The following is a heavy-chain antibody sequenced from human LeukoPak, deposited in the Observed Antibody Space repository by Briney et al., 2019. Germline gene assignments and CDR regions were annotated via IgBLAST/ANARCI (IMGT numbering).Heavy chain of an antibody. CDR1: GFTFSSYG. V-gene: IGHV3-23*01. Sequence: GGSLRLSCAASGFTFSSYGMSWVRQAPGKGLEWVSAISGSGGSTYYADSVKGRFTIPRDNSKNTLYLQMNSLRAEDTAVYYCAKRIRGYCSGGSCYYFDYWGQGTLVTVSS. CDR3: AKRIRGYCSGGSCYYFDY. CDR2: ISGSGGST. D-gene: IGHD2-15*01. J-gene: IGHJ4*02.